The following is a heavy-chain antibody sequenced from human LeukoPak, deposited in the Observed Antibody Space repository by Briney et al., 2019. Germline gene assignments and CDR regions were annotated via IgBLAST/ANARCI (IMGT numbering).Heavy chain of an antibody. J-gene: IGHJ5*02. D-gene: IGHD6-6*01. V-gene: IGHV4-34*01. CDR2: INHSGST. CDR3: ARVRSIAARPRWFDP. Sequence: SETLSLTCAVYGGSFRGYYWSWIRQPPGKGLEWIGEINHSGSTNYNPSLKSRVTISVDTSKNQFSLKLSSVTAADTAVYYCARVRSIAARPRWFDPWGQGTLVTVSS. CDR1: GGSFRGYY.